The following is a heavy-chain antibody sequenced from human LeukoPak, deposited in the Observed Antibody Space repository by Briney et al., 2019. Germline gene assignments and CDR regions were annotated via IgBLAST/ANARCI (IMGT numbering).Heavy chain of an antibody. CDR3: ARDFRGRYSSTWSFDY. CDR2: IYYSGST. CDR1: GGSISSSNYY. V-gene: IGHV4-39*07. D-gene: IGHD6-13*01. J-gene: IGHJ4*02. Sequence: SETLSLTCTVSGGSISSSNYYWGWIRQPPGKGLEWIGTIYYSGSTYYNPSLESRVTISVDTSKNQFSLKLTSVTAADTAVYYCARDFRGRYSSTWSFDYWGQGTLVTVSS.